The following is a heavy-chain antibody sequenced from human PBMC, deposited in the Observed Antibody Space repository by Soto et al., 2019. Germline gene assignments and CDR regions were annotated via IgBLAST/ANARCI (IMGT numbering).Heavy chain of an antibody. CDR2: ISSSSTTI. D-gene: IGHD4-17*01. CDR1: GFTFSTYS. J-gene: IGHJ1*01. V-gene: IGHV3-48*01. Sequence: EVQLVESGGGLVQPGGSLRLSCAASGFTFSTYSMNWVRQAPGKGLEWVSYISSSSTTIYYADSVKGRFTISRDNXXNAQYLQMNSLRAEDTAVYYCAGGLYGDPREYFQYWGQGTLVTVSS. CDR3: AGGLYGDPREYFQY.